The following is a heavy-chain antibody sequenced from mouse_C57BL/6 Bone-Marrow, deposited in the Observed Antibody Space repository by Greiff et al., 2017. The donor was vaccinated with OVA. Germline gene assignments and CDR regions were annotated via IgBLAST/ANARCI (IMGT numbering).Heavy chain of an antibody. J-gene: IGHJ4*01. V-gene: IGHV14-3*01. CDR2: IDPANDNT. CDR3: ARGNFGSSFYAMDY. D-gene: IGHD1-1*01. Sequence: VQLKESVAELVRPGASVKLSCTASGFNIPNTYMHWVKQRPEQGLEWIGRIDPANDNTKYAPKFPGKATMTADTSSNTAYLQLSSLSSEDTAVYCCARGNFGSSFYAMDYWGQGTSVTVSS. CDR1: GFNIPNTY.